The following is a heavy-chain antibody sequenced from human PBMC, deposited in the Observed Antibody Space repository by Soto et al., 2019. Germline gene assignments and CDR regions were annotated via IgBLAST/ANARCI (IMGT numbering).Heavy chain of an antibody. CDR2: MNPNSGNT. Sequence: GASVKGSCKAAGYTFTSYDINWVRWATGQGLEWMGWMNPNSGNTGYAQKFQGRVTMTRNTSISTAYMELSSLRSEDTAVYYCAIMSGRSGNSFAFDIWGQGTMVT. D-gene: IGHD3-3*01. J-gene: IGHJ3*02. V-gene: IGHV1-8*01. CDR1: GYTFTSYD. CDR3: AIMSGRSGNSFAFDI.